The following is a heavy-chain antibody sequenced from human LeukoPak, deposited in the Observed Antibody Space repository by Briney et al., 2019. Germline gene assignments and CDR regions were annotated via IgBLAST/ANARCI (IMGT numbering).Heavy chain of an antibody. V-gene: IGHV4-39*07. CDR2: IYYSGST. J-gene: IGHJ6*03. Sequence: LETLSLTCTVSGGSISSSSYYCGWIRQPPGKGREWIGSIYYSGSTYYNPSLKSRVTISVDTSKNQFSLKLSSVTAADTAVYYCARDGGYCSSTSCYLYYYYMDVWGKGTTVTVSS. D-gene: IGHD2-2*03. CDR3: ARDGGYCSSTSCYLYYYYMDV. CDR1: GGSISSSSYY.